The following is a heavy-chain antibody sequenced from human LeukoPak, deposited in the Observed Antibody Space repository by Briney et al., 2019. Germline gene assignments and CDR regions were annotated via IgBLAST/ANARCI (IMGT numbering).Heavy chain of an antibody. J-gene: IGHJ3*02. CDR1: GFTFSSYG. CDR2: IRYDGSNK. CDR3: AKVPPPPAAIEVGAFDI. D-gene: IGHD2-2*01. Sequence: PGGSLRLSCAASGFTFSSYGMHWVRQAPGKGLEWVAFIRYDGSNKYYADFVKGRFTISRDNSKNTLYLQMNSLRAEDTAVYYCAKVPPPPAAIEVGAFDIWGQGTMVTVSS. V-gene: IGHV3-30*02.